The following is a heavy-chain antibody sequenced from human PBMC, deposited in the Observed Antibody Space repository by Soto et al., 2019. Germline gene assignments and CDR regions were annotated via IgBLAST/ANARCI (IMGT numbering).Heavy chain of an antibody. CDR3: ARDHSSSSGYYYGMDV. J-gene: IGHJ6*02. CDR1: GGSISSYY. CDR2: IYYSGST. V-gene: IGHV4-59*01. Sequence: PSETLSLTCTVSGGSISSYYWSWIRQPPGKGLEWIGYIYYSGSTNYNPSLKSRVTISVDTSKNQFSLKLSSVTAADTAVYYCARDHSSSSGYYYGMDVWGRGTTVTVSS. D-gene: IGHD6-6*01.